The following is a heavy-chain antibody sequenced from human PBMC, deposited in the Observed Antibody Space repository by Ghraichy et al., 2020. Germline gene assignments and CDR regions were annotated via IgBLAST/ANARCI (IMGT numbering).Heavy chain of an antibody. D-gene: IGHD3-9*01. V-gene: IGHV3-21*01. CDR1: GFTFSTYS. J-gene: IGHJ4*02. Sequence: GGSLRLSCAASGFTFSTYSMNWVRQAPGKGLEWVSSISRTSDYIYYANSVKGRFTISRDNARNSLYLQMNSLRAEDTAVCYCARDYDTLTGYAFDYWGQGTLVTVSS. CDR2: ISRTSDYI. CDR3: ARDYDTLTGYAFDY.